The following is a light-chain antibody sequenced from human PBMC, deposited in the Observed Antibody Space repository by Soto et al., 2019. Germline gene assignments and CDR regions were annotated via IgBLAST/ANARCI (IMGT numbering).Light chain of an antibody. CDR1: HSASSY. CDR3: QQRSNWLWT. Sequence: EIVLTQPPTTLSLSPCTRATLSCNAIHSASSYLPWYRQKPGQSPRLLIYDASNRATGIPARFSGSGSGTDFTLTSSSLEPEDFAVYYCQQRSNWLWTFGQGTKVDIK. J-gene: IGKJ1*01. CDR2: DAS. V-gene: IGKV3-11*01.